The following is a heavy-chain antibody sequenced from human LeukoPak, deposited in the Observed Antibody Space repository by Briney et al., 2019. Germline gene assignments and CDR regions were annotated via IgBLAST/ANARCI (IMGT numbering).Heavy chain of an antibody. CDR3: ARDCSGGSCYGAFDI. J-gene: IGHJ3*02. CDR2: IYDSGST. V-gene: IGHV4-30-4*01. Sequence: SGTLSLTCTVSGASIRSGDYYWSWIRQPPGKGLEWIGYIYDSGSTYYNPSLKSRITISVDTSENRFSLKLSSVTATDTAVYYCARDCSGGSCYGAFDIWGQGTMVTVSS. CDR1: GASIRSGDYY. D-gene: IGHD2-15*01.